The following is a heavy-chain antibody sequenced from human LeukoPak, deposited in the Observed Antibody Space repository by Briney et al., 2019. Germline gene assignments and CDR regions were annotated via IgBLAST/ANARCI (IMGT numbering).Heavy chain of an antibody. CDR3: ARDLLDSSGYDDY. CDR2: ISSSSSYI. Sequence: GGSLRLSCAASGFTFNSYSMNWVRQAPGKGLEWVSSISSSSSYIYYADSVKGRFTISRDNAKNSLYLQMNSLRAEDTAVYYCARDLLDSSGYDDYWGQGTLVTVSS. CDR1: GFTFNSYS. J-gene: IGHJ4*02. V-gene: IGHV3-21*01. D-gene: IGHD3-22*01.